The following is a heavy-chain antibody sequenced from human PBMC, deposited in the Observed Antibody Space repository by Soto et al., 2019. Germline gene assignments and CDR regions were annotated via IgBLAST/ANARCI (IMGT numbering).Heavy chain of an antibody. Sequence: ASVKVSCKASGYTFTGYYMHWVRQASGQGLEWMGWMKPSTGDAGSDPDFQGRITMTRDTATSTGCTEPDCLKFEDTAVYYCARGGPAAGYDLWGQGSLVTVSS. CDR1: GYTFTGYY. J-gene: IGHJ5*02. D-gene: IGHD6-13*01. V-gene: IGHV1-8*02. CDR2: MKPSTGDA. CDR3: ARGGPAAGYDL.